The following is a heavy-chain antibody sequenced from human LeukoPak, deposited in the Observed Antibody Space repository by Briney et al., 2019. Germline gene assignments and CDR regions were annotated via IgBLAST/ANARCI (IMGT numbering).Heavy chain of an antibody. CDR2: ILPIFGTA. CDR1: GGTFSSYA. CDR3: ARGYYESSGYPPEPYDN. Sequence: VASVKVSCKASGGTFSSYAISWVRQAPGQGLEWMGGILPIFGTANYAQKFQGRVTITADESMSTAYMELNSLRSEDTAVYYCARGYYESSGYPPEPYDNWGQGTLVTVSS. J-gene: IGHJ4*02. V-gene: IGHV1-69*13. D-gene: IGHD3-22*01.